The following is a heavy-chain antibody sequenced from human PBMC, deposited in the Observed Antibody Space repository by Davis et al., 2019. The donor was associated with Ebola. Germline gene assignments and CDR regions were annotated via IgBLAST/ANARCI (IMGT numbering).Heavy chain of an antibody. CDR3: ARDFYGGKRGGGGHGFDY. Sequence: GESLKISCAASGFTFSSYAMHWVRQAPGKGLEWVAVISYDGSNKYYADSVKGRFTISRDNSKNTLYLQMNSLRAEDTAVYYCARDFYGGKRGGGGHGFDYWGQGTLVTVSS. CDR1: GFTFSSYA. V-gene: IGHV3-30*04. J-gene: IGHJ4*02. D-gene: IGHD4-23*01. CDR2: ISYDGSNK.